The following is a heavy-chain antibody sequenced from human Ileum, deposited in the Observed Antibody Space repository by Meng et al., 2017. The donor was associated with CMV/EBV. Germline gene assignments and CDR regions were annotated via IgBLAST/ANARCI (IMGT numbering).Heavy chain of an antibody. CDR1: GFTFSNFG. J-gene: IGHJ5*02. Sequence: GESLKISCAASGFTFSNFGMHWVRQAPGKGLEWVAVIWGDGSEKYYSDSVKGRFTISRDNPKNTLYLQMNSLRPEDTAVYFCAKGGSGSYDWFDPWGQGTLVTVSS. D-gene: IGHD1-26*01. CDR3: AKGGSGSYDWFDP. V-gene: IGHV3-33*03. CDR2: IWGDGSEK.